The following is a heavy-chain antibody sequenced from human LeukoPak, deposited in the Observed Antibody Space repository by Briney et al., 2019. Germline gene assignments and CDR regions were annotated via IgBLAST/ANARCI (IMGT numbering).Heavy chain of an antibody. CDR1: GGSISSYY. D-gene: IGHD6-13*01. Sequence: SETLSLTCTVSGGSISSYYWSWIRQPAGKGLEWIGRIYTSGSTNYNPSIKSRVTMSVDTSKNQFSLKLSSVTAADTAVYYCARELGQQLANWFDPWGQGTLVTVSS. CDR3: ARELGQQLANWFDP. J-gene: IGHJ5*02. V-gene: IGHV4-4*07. CDR2: IYTSGST.